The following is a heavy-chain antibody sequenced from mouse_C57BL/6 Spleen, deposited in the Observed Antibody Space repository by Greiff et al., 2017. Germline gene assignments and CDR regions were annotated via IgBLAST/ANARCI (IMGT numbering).Heavy chain of an antibody. CDR3: AGDRDYSSSCVEFAY. V-gene: IGHV5-4*01. D-gene: IGHD1-1*01. Sequence: EVKLVESGGGLVKPGGSLKLSCAASGFTFSSYAMSWVRQTPEKRLEWVANISDGGSYTYYPDNVKGRFTISRDNAKNNLYLQMSHLKSEDTAMYDCAGDRDYSSSCVEFAYWGQGTLVTVSA. J-gene: IGHJ3*01. CDR1: GFTFSSYA. CDR2: ISDGGSYT.